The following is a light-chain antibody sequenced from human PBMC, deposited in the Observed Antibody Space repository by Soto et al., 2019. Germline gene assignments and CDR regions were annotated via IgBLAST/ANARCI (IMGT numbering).Light chain of an antibody. V-gene: IGKV1-5*03. Sequence: DIQMTQSPSTLSASVGDRVIITCRASQTISSWLAWYQQKPGKAPKRLIYKASTLKSGVPSRFSGSGSGTEFTLTISSLQPEDFATYYCLQDYNYPWTFGQGTKVDIK. J-gene: IGKJ1*01. CDR2: KAS. CDR3: LQDYNYPWT. CDR1: QTISSW.